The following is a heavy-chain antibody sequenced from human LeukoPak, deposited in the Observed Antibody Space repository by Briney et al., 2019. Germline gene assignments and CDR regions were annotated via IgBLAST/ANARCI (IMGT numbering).Heavy chain of an antibody. CDR2: ISSSGSTT. V-gene: IGHV3-48*03. J-gene: IGHJ4*02. Sequence: GGSLRLSCAASGFTFSSYEMNWVRQAPGKGLEWVSYISSSGSTTHYADSVKGQFTISRDNTKKSLYLQMNGLRAEDTAVYYCARDNYDSSGYYFDWGQGTLVTVSS. CDR3: ARDNYDSSGYYFD. D-gene: IGHD3-22*01. CDR1: GFTFSSYE.